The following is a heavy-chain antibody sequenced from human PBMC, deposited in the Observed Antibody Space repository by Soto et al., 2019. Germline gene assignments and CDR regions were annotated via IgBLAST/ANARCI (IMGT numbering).Heavy chain of an antibody. Sequence: QVQLVQSGAEVKKPGASVKVSCKASGYTFTSYGISWVRQAPGQGLEWMGWISAYNGNTNYAQKLQGRVTMTTDTSTSTAYMELKSLRSVDTAVYYCARDSMLMGATHLNYWCQGTLVTVSS. J-gene: IGHJ4*02. D-gene: IGHD1-26*01. V-gene: IGHV1-18*01. CDR1: GYTFTSYG. CDR2: ISAYNGNT. CDR3: ARDSMLMGATHLNY.